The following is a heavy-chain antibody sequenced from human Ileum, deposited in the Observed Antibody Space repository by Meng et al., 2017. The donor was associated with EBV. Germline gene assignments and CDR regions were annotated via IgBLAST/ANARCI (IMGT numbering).Heavy chain of an antibody. CDR3: AHMINNYGDLDY. D-gene: IGHD4-17*01. V-gene: IGHV2-5*02. CDR1: VFSLSTSGVG. CDR2: IYWDDDK. J-gene: IGHJ4*02. Sequence: RQLLKPTQTSTPSCPLSVFSLSTSGVGVGCILQPPGKALGWLALIYWDDDKRNSPSLKSRLTITKDTSKNQVVLTMTNMDPVDTATYYYAHMINNYGDLDYWGQGTLVTVSS.